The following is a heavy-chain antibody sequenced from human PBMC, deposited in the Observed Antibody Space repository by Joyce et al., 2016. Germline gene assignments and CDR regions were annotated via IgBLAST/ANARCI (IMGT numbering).Heavy chain of an antibody. J-gene: IGHJ4*02. CDR3: AKHNNPETQKRLAYFDY. CDR2: ISGSGDDT. V-gene: IGHV3-23*01. D-gene: IGHD6-19*01. CDR1: GFTFRNYG. Sequence: EVQLLESGGGLAQPGGSLRLSCAASGFTFRNYGMSWVRQAPGKGLEWVSVISGSGDDTYFADSVKGRFPVSRDNSRTTLFLQMYSLRAEDTAKYYCAKHNNPETQKRLAYFDYWGRGALVTVSS.